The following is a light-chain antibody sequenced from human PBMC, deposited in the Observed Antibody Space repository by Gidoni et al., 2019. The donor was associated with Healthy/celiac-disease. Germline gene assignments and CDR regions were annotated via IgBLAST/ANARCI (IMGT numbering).Light chain of an antibody. V-gene: IGKV1-5*03. Sequence: DIQMTQYPSNLSASVGDRVTIPCRASQSISNWLAWYQQKPGKAPKLLIYNASSLESGIPSRFSGSVSGTEFTLTISSLQPDDFATYYCQQYNSYTWTFGQGTKVEIK. J-gene: IGKJ1*01. CDR3: QQYNSYTWT. CDR1: QSISNW. CDR2: NAS.